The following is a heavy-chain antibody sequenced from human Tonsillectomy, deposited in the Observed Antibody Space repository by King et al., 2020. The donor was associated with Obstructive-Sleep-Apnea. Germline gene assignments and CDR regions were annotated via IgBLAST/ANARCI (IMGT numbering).Heavy chain of an antibody. V-gene: IGHV1-46*01. CDR2: INPSGGST. D-gene: IGHD3-22*01. CDR1: GYTFTSYY. CDR3: ARDDFNVVTMIGNGLDY. J-gene: IGHJ4*02. Sequence: QLVQSGAEVKKPGASVKVSCKASGYTFTSYYMHWVRQAPGQGLEWMGIINPSGGSTSYAQKFQGRVTMTRDTSTSTVYMELSSLRSEDTAVYYCARDDFNVVTMIGNGLDYWGQGTLVTVSS.